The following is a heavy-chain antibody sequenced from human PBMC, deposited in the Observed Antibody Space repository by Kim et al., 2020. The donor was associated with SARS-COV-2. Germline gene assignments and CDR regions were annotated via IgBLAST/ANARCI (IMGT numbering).Heavy chain of an antibody. V-gene: IGHV3-21*01. Sequence: GGSLRLSCAASGFTFSSYSMNWVRQAPGKGLEWVSSISSSSSYIYYADSVKGRFTISRDNAKNSLYLQMNSLRAEDTAVYYCARGLAARPYFDYWGQGTLVTVSS. J-gene: IGHJ4*02. CDR1: GFTFSSYS. CDR2: ISSSSSYI. CDR3: ARGLAARPYFDY. D-gene: IGHD6-6*01.